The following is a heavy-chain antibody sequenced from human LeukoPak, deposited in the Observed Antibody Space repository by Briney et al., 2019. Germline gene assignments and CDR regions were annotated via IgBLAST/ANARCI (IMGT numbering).Heavy chain of an antibody. V-gene: IGHV3-21*01. CDR2: ISSSSSAI. D-gene: IGHD4-23*01. J-gene: IGHJ6*03. Sequence: GGSLRLSGAASGFSFSSYSMSWVRQAPGKGLEWVSIISSSSSAIYDADSVKGRFTISRDNAKNSLYLQMNSLRAEDTAVYYCARGDTVVTRHMDVWGKGTTVIVSS. CDR1: GFSFSSYS. CDR3: ARGDTVVTRHMDV.